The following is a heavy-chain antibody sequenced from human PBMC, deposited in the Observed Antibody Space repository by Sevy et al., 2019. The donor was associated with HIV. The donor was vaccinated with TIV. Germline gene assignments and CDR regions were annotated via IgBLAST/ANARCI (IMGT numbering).Heavy chain of an antibody. D-gene: IGHD2-15*01. CDR1: GFTFNDYA. CDR2: ISSDGDNT. CDR3: VREGAPYRNIRYCSGNNCFYNWFDP. V-gene: IGHV3-30-3*01. J-gene: IGHJ5*02. Sequence: GESLKISCAASGFTFNDYALHWVRQAPGKGLEWVAIISSDGDNTYYADTVKGRITISRDNSKNTVYLQMNRLRAEDTAFYYCVREGAPYRNIRYCSGNNCFYNWFDPWGQGTLVTVSS.